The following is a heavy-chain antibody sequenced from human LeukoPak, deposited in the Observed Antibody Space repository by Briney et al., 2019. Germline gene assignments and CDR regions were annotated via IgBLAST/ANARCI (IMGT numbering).Heavy chain of an antibody. D-gene: IGHD4-11*01. CDR1: GFTFSSYA. V-gene: IGHV3-7*01. CDR3: TREDHSNYNY. Sequence: GGSLRLSCAASGFTFSSYAMSWVRQAPGKGLEWVASIKQDGGETFYVDSVKGRFTISRDNAKNSLYLQMNSLRAEDTAVYYCTREDHSNYNYWGQGTLVTVSS. J-gene: IGHJ4*02. CDR2: IKQDGGET.